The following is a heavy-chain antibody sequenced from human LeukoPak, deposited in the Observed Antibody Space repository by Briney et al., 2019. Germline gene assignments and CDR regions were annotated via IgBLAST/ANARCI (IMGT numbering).Heavy chain of an antibody. D-gene: IGHD6-19*01. CDR1: GFTFSDEY. V-gene: IGHV3-11*03. CDR2: ISNSGSYT. Sequence: PGGSLRLSCAASGFTFSDEYMSWLRQAPGKGLEWVSYISNSGSYTNYADSVKGRFTISRDNAKNSLFLQMNSLRAEDTAVYYCARSRGAGPGAYFDYWGQGTLVTVSS. J-gene: IGHJ4*02. CDR3: ARSRGAGPGAYFDY.